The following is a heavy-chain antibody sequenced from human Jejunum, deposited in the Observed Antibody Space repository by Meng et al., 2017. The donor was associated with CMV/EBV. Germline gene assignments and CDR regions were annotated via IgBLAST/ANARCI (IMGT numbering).Heavy chain of an antibody. V-gene: IGHV4-34*01. D-gene: IGHD3-10*01. CDR1: GGFFSGYS. Sequence: ETWYLTCGFSGGFFSGYSGSWIRQPPGKGLEWIGEINDIGSTNYNPSLKSRVSISVDTSKKQFSLKLTSVTAADTAVYYCARYYIYWGQGTLVTVSS. J-gene: IGHJ4*02. CDR3: ARYYIY. CDR2: INDIGST.